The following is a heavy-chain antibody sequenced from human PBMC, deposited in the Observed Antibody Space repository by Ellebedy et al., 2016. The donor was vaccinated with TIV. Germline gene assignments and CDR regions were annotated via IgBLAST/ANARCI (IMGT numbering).Heavy chain of an antibody. CDR2: INPNSGGT. V-gene: IGHV1-2*04. D-gene: IGHD3-3*01. Sequence: ASVKVSCXASGYTFTGYYMHWVRQAPGQGLEWMGWINPNSGGTNYAQKFQGWVTMTRDTSISTAYMELSRLRSDDTAVYYCARDRSVFGALYYYGMDVWGQGTTVTVSS. CDR3: ARDRSVFGALYYYGMDV. CDR1: GYTFTGYY. J-gene: IGHJ6*02.